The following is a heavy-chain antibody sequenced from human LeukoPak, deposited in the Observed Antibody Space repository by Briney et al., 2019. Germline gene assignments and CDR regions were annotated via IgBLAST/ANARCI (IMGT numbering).Heavy chain of an antibody. Sequence: GGSLRLPCAASGFTFTSYAMSWVRQVPGKGLEWVSTISGNGGTTYYTDSVKGRFTISRDNSKHTVYLQMNSLRDEDTAVYYCAKDRPSYGYPFDFWGQGTLVTVSS. J-gene: IGHJ4*02. CDR3: AKDRPSYGYPFDF. CDR2: ISGNGGTT. CDR1: GFTFTSYA. V-gene: IGHV3-23*01. D-gene: IGHD5-18*01.